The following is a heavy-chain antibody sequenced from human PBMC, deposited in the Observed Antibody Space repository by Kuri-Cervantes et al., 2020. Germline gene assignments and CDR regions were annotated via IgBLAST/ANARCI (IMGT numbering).Heavy chain of an antibody. CDR3: AREEYSSRRFDY. D-gene: IGHD6-13*01. V-gene: IGHV1-46*01. CDR1: GYTFINYF. Sequence: ASVKVSCKASGYTFINYFIHWVRQAPGQGLEWMGIINPSGGSTSYAQKFQGRVTMTRDTSTSTIYMELSSLRSEDTAVYYCAREEYSSRRFDYWGQGTLVTVSS. J-gene: IGHJ4*02. CDR2: INPSGGST.